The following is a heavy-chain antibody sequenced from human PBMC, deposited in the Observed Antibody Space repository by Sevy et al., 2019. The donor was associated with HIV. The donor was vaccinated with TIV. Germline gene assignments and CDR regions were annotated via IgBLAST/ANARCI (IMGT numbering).Heavy chain of an antibody. J-gene: IGHJ4*02. Sequence: GGSLRLSCAASGFTFSNYDMNWVRQAPGKGLEWVSYISSGSSYIYYADSLKDRVTISRDNANNSLFLQLNSLRAEDTAVYYCARALDYYDTGGLYYWGQGALVTVSS. CDR2: ISSGSSYI. CDR1: GFTFSNYD. V-gene: IGHV3-21*01. CDR3: ARALDYYDTGGLYY. D-gene: IGHD3-22*01.